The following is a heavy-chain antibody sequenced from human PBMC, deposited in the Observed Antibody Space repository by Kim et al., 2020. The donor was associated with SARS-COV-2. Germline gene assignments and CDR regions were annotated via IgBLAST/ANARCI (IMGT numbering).Heavy chain of an antibody. Sequence: GGSLRLSCAASGFNVNSNYISWVRQAPGKGLEWISAIYTAVNTFYINSVRGRFTVSEDNSKNTVYLQMSSLSADDTAVYYCARRVGGTGWTLDVWGQGT. D-gene: IGHD3-16*01. J-gene: IGHJ6*02. CDR1: GFNVNSNY. V-gene: IGHV3-53*01. CDR2: IYTAVNT. CDR3: ARRVGGTGWTLDV.